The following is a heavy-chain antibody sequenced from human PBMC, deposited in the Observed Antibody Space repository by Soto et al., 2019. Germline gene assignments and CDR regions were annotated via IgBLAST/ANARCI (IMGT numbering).Heavy chain of an antibody. J-gene: IGHJ4*02. CDR3: TRYYYGSGSYSPFDY. Sequence: PGGSLRLSCTASGFTFGDYAMSWFRQAPGKGLEWVGFIRSKAYGGTTEYAASVKGRFTISRDDSKSIAYLQMNSLKTEDTAVYYCTRYYYGSGSYSPFDYWGQGTLVTVSS. CDR2: IRSKAYGGTT. CDR1: GFTFGDYA. V-gene: IGHV3-49*03. D-gene: IGHD3-10*01.